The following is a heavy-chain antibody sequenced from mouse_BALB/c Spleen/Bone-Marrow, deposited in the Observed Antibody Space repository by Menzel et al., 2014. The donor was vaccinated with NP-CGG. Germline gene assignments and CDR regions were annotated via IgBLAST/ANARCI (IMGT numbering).Heavy chain of an antibody. V-gene: IGHV1S137*01. CDR3: AREGPCFAF. CDR2: IGTYYGDA. CDR1: GYTFTDYA. J-gene: IGHJ3*01. Sequence: VQLQQSGAELVRLGVSVKISCKGSGYTFTDYAMHWVKQSHAKSLEWIGVIGTYYGDATYNQKFKTKATMTVDKSSSTAYMELARLTSEDSALYYCAREGPCFAFWGQGTLVTVSA.